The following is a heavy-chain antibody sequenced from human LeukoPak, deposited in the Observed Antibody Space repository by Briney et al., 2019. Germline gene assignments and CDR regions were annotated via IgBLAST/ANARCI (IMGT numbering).Heavy chain of an antibody. CDR2: INREGSST. CDR3: AREGREVAGRQY. D-gene: IGHD6-19*01. Sequence: GGSLRLSCAASGCMFSDYWLYWVRQAPGNRLLSVSRINREGSSTTYADSVKGRFTISRDNARNTLYLQMISLRIEDAPLYYCAREGREVAGRQYWGQGTLVTVSS. J-gene: IGHJ4*02. V-gene: IGHV3-74*01. CDR1: GCMFSDYW.